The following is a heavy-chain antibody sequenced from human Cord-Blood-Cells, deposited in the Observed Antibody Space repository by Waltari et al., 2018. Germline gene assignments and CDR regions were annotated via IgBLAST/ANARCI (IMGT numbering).Heavy chain of an antibody. D-gene: IGHD2-21*01. CDR1: GYTLPELS. Sequence: QVQLVQSGAKVKKPGASVMVSCTVFGYTLPELSIHCVRQAPGKGLEWMGGCDPEDGETIYAQKFQGRVTMTEDTSTDTAYMELSSLRSEDTAVYYCATDRWGLNDAFDIWGQGTMVTVSS. V-gene: IGHV1-24*01. J-gene: IGHJ3*02. CDR3: ATDRWGLNDAFDI. CDR2: CDPEDGET.